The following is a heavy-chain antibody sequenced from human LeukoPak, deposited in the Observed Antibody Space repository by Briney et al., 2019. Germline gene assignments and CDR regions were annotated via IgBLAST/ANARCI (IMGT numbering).Heavy chain of an antibody. Sequence: PGGSLRLSCAASGFTVSSNYMSWVRQAPGKGLEWVSVIYSGGSTYYADSVKGRFTISRDNSKNTLYLQMNSLRAEDTAVYYCARDPGGGYYYGAFDIWGQGTMAPSLQ. J-gene: IGHJ3*02. CDR1: GFTVSSNY. V-gene: IGHV3-53*01. CDR3: ARDPGGGYYYGAFDI. D-gene: IGHD3-22*01. CDR2: IYSGGST.